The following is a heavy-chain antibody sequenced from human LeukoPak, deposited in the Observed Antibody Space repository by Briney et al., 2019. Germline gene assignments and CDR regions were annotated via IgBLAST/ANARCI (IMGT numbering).Heavy chain of an antibody. J-gene: IGHJ6*04. CDR2: ISSSGSTI. CDR3: AELGITMSGGV. V-gene: IGHV3-48*03. D-gene: IGHD3-10*02. Sequence: QAGGSLRLSWAASGFTFSSYEMNWVRQAPGKGLEWVSYISSSGSTIYYADSVKGRFTISRDNAKNSLYLQMNSLRAEDTAVYYCAELGITMSGGVWGKGTTVTISS. CDR1: GFTFSSYE.